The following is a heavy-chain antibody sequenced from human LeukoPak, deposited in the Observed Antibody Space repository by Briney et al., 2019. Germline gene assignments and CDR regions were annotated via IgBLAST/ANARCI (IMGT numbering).Heavy chain of an antibody. CDR2: IYNSGST. V-gene: IGHV4-61*01. J-gene: IGHJ4*02. CDR1: GGSIRSSYYY. CDR3: VRDRELTY. D-gene: IGHD5-24*01. Sequence: SETLSLTCTVSGGSIRSSYYYWSWIRQPPGKGLEWIGYIYNSGSTNYNPSLKSRVTISADTSKNQFSLKLTSVTAADTAMYYCVRDRELTYWGQGTLVTVSS.